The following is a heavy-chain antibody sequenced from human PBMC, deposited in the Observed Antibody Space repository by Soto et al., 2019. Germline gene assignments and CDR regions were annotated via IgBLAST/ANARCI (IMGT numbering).Heavy chain of an antibody. J-gene: IGHJ6*02. CDR2: IYYTGTT. Sequence: PSETLSLTCTVSGGSVSSGRYQWSWIRQSPGKGLEWIGYIYYTGTTNYNPSLKSRVTISVDTSKNQFSLKLTSVTAADTALYFCXRLQFSEFWSGSVRMDVWGQGTSVTVSS. CDR3: XRLQFSEFWSGSVRMDV. CDR1: GGSVSSGRYQ. V-gene: IGHV4-61*01. D-gene: IGHD3-3*01.